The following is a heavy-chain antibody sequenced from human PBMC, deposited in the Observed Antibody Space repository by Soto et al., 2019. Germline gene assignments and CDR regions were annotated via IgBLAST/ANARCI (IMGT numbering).Heavy chain of an antibody. V-gene: IGHV3-33*01. Sequence: QVQLVESGGGVVQPGRSLRLSCAASGFTFSSYGMHWVRQAPGKGLERVAVIWYDGSNKYYADSVKGRFTISRDNSKNTLYLQMNSLRAEDTAVYYCARGTNYFDYWGQGTLVTVSS. CDR2: IWYDGSNK. CDR1: GFTFSSYG. CDR3: ARGTNYFDY. J-gene: IGHJ4*02.